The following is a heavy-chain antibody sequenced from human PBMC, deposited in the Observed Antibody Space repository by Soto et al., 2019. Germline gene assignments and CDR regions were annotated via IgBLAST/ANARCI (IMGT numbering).Heavy chain of an antibody. Sequence: PGGSLRLSCAASGFTFSSYSMNWVRQAPGKGLEWVSSISSSSSYIYYADSVKGRFTISRDNAKNSLYLQMNSLRAEDTAVYYCAREPPTVAGTNYYYGMDVWGQGTTVTVSS. D-gene: IGHD6-19*01. V-gene: IGHV3-21*01. J-gene: IGHJ6*02. CDR1: GFTFSSYS. CDR2: ISSSSSYI. CDR3: AREPPTVAGTNYYYGMDV.